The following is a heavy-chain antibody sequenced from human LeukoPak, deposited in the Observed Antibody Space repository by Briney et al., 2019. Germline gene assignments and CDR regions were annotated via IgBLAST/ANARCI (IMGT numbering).Heavy chain of an antibody. CDR2: ITGDGSST. D-gene: IGHD6-6*01. V-gene: IGHV3-74*01. CDR1: GFNFGNYW. Sequence: GGSLRLSCVAAGFNFGNYWMHWVRQAPGKEPVCISRITGDGSSTVYADPVTGRFTISRDNARNTLYLQMDSLRAEDTAVYYCARHRSSWLIDYWGQGTLVTVSS. J-gene: IGHJ4*02. CDR3: ARHRSSWLIDY.